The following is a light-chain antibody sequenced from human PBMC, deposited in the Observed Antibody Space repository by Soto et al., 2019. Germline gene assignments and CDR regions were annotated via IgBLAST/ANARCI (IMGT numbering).Light chain of an antibody. CDR1: KLGDKY. CDR2: EDN. CDR3: QAWDSSTSVV. V-gene: IGLV3-1*01. Sequence: SYELTQPPSVSVSPGQTASITCSGNKLGDKYVCWYQHRPGQSPVLVIYEDNKRPSGIPERFSGSNSGSTATLTIRGTQAMDEADYYCQAWDSSTSVVFGGGTKLTVL. J-gene: IGLJ2*01.